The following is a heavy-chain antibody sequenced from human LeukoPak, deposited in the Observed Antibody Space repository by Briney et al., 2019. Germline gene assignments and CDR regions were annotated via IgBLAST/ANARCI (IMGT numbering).Heavy chain of an antibody. V-gene: IGHV4-31*03. CDR1: GGSISSGGYY. Sequence: PSQTLSLTCTVSGGSISSGGYYWSWIRQHPGKGLEWIGYIYYSGSTYYNPSLKSRATISVDTSKNQFSLKLSSVTAADTAVYYCARAVGYSYGVDYWGQGTLVTVSS. CDR2: IYYSGST. D-gene: IGHD5-18*01. CDR3: ARAVGYSYGVDY. J-gene: IGHJ4*02.